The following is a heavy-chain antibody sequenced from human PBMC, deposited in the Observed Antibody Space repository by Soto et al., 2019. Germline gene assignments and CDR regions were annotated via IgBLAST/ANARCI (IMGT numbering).Heavy chain of an antibody. CDR1: GGSVTSDEDY. Sequence: SETLSLTCPVSGGSVTSDEDYWTWIRQSPGKGLEWIGYISNSGSTGYNPSLKTRLSMSVDRPKNQFTLRLTSVTAADTAVYFCATESGSTYGYFDHWGQGTQVTVSS. CDR2: ISNSGST. D-gene: IGHD5-18*01. J-gene: IGHJ4*02. V-gene: IGHV4-30-4*01. CDR3: ATESGSTYGYFDH.